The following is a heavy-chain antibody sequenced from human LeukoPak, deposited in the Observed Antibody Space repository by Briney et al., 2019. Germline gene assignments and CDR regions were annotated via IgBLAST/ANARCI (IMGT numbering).Heavy chain of an antibody. CDR1: GGSITTYY. CDR3: ARAYTSWSFDY. J-gene: IGHJ4*02. Sequence: KTSETLSLTCTVSGGSITTYYWSWIRQPPGKGLEWIGFIYYSGNTNYNPSLKSRVTISVDTSKNQFSLKLSSVTAADTAVYYCARAYTSWSFDYWGQGTLVTVSS. V-gene: IGHV4-59*01. CDR2: IYYSGNT. D-gene: IGHD2-2*02.